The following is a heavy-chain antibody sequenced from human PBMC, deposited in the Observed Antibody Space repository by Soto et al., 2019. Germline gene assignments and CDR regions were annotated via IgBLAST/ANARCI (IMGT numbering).Heavy chain of an antibody. D-gene: IGHD4-17*01. CDR1: GGPFSDYS. V-gene: IGHV1-69*06. Sequence: QVQLVQARAEVKKPGSSVKVSCKASGGPFSDYSINWVRQAPGQGLEWMGGISPIFATTNYAQKFQGRVTITADKSTSTAYMEVSNLRAEDTAIYFCTRDPDDGTNSGLGLVDYWGQGTKVTVTS. CDR2: ISPIFATT. CDR3: TRDPDDGTNSGLGLVDY. J-gene: IGHJ4*02.